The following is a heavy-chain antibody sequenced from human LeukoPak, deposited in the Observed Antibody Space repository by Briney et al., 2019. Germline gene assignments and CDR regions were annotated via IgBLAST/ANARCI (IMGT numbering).Heavy chain of an antibody. V-gene: IGHV4-38-2*02. CDR2: IYHSGST. Sequence: SENLSLTCTVYGYSISSGYYWGWIRQPPGKGLEWIGNIYHSGSTYYNPSLKSRVTISVDTSKNQFSLKLSSVTAADTAVYYCARDIYYYGSGSSLTPGYWGQGTVVTVSS. CDR1: GYSISSGYY. CDR3: ARDIYYYGSGSSLTPGY. D-gene: IGHD3-10*01. J-gene: IGHJ4*02.